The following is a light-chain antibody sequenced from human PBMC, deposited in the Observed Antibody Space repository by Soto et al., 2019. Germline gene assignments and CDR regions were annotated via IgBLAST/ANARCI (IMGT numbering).Light chain of an antibody. CDR1: QSVTGNY. Sequence: VLTQSPGPLSLSPGERATLPCAASQSVTGNYLAWYQQKPGQAPRLIIFGASTRATGIPDRFSGSGSGTDCTLTISRLEPEDVAVYYCQHYYTSYTTFGQGTKVDIK. CDR3: QHYYTSYTT. J-gene: IGKJ1*01. CDR2: GAS. V-gene: IGKV3-20*01.